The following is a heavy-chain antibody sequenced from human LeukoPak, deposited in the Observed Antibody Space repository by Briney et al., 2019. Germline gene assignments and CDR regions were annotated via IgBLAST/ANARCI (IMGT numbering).Heavy chain of an antibody. CDR2: ISSSSSYI. Sequence: GRSLRLFCAASGVPFSSYTMNWVRQAPGKGLVWGSSISSSSSYIYYADSMKGRLTISRDNAKNSLFLQMNDLRAEDTAVYYCARDRRYFDTGGLGGPDYWGQGTLITVSS. V-gene: IGHV3-21*01. CDR3: ARDRRYFDTGGLGGPDY. CDR1: GVPFSSYT. D-gene: IGHD2-8*02. J-gene: IGHJ4*02.